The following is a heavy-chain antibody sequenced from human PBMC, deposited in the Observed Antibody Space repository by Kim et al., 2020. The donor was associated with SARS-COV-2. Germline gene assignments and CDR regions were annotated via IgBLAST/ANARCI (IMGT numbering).Heavy chain of an antibody. J-gene: IGHJ6*02. Sequence: GGSLRLSCAASGFTFSNAWMGWVRQAPGKGLEWVGRIKSKTDGGTTDYAAPVKGRFTISRDDSKNTLYLQMNSLKTEDTAVYYCTTQHYITGTTYYYYGMDVWGQGTTVTVSS. CDR3: TTQHYITGTTYYYYGMDV. D-gene: IGHD1-7*01. CDR2: IKSKTDGGTT. CDR1: GFTFSNAW. V-gene: IGHV3-15*01.